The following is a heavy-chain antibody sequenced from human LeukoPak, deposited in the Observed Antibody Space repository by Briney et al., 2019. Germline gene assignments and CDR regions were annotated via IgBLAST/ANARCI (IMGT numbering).Heavy chain of an antibody. D-gene: IGHD3-22*01. J-gene: IGHJ4*02. Sequence: PSETLSLTCAVYGGSFSGYYWSWIRQPPGKGLEWIGEINHSGSTNYNPSLKSRVTISVDTSKNQFSLKLSSVTAADTAVYYCARGGVDSSGYYYGYPFDYWGQGTLVTVSS. CDR2: INHSGST. V-gene: IGHV4-34*01. CDR3: ARGGVDSSGYYYGYPFDY. CDR1: GGSFSGYY.